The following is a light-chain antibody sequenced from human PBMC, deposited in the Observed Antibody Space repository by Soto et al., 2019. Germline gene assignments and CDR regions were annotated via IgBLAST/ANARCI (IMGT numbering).Light chain of an antibody. CDR2: DAS. V-gene: IGKV1-5*01. CDR1: QRVNTC. Sequence: DIQMTQSPSTLSASVGEIVSTTCRASQRVNTCLAWYQQKPGKAPTTLIYDASSLQSGVPSRFSGSGSGTEFTLTISSLQPDDFATYYCQQYQIDWTLGQGTKVDIK. CDR3: QQYQIDWT. J-gene: IGKJ1*01.